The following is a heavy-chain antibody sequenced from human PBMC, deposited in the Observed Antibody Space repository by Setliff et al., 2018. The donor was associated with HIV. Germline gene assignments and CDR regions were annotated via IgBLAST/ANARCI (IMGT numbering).Heavy chain of an antibody. V-gene: IGHV4-59*02. CDR2: IYYNGNAY. D-gene: IGHD2-21*02. CDR1: GASVNSHY. CDR3: AREVDVVTTSDAFDI. Sequence: SETLSLTCTVSGASVNSHYWAWIRQPPGKGLEWIGYIYYNGNAYYYNPSLKSRTTISLDTSMNQFSLKLTSVTAADTAVYYCAREVDVVTTSDAFDIWGQGTMVTVSS. J-gene: IGHJ3*02.